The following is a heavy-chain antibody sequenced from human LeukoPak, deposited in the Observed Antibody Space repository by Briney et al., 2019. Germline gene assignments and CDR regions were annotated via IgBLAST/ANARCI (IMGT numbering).Heavy chain of an antibody. CDR3: AKDPPSYQLPHYWYFDR. CDR2: ISGSGGYT. Sequence: GGSLRLSCAASGFTFSSYAMSWVRQAPGKGLEWVSSISGSGGYTYYADSVKGRFTISRDNSKNTLYLQMNSLRAEDTAVYYCAKDPPSYQLPHYWYFDRWGRGTLVTVSS. V-gene: IGHV3-23*01. CDR1: GFTFSSYA. D-gene: IGHD2-2*01. J-gene: IGHJ2*01.